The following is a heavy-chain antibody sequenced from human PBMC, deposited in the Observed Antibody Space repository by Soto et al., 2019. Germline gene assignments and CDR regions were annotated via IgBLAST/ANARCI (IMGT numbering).Heavy chain of an antibody. V-gene: IGHV4-34*01. Sequence: ASETLSLTCAVYGGSFSGYYWSWIRQPPGKGLEWIGEINHSGSTNYNPSLKSRVTISVDTSKNQFSLKLSSVTAADTAVYYCARGMGAENTFYYYYGMDVWGQGTTVTVSS. CDR3: ARGMGAENTFYYYYGMDV. CDR1: GGSFSGYY. J-gene: IGHJ6*02. CDR2: INHSGST. D-gene: IGHD3-16*01.